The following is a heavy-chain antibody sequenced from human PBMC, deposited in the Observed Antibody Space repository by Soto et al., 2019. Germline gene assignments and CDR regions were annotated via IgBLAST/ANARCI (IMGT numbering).Heavy chain of an antibody. CDR1: GYTFTRYT. Sequence: QVQLVQSGAEVKKPGASVKISCKASGYTFTRYTMNWVRQAPGQRLEWMGWINPDNGNTKSSQKFQDRVIITRDTSASTAYMDLSSLRSEDTAVYYGARGIATGQLEPWGQGTLVTVYS. D-gene: IGHD2-15*01. CDR2: INPDNGNT. J-gene: IGHJ5*02. V-gene: IGHV1-3*01. CDR3: ARGIATGQLEP.